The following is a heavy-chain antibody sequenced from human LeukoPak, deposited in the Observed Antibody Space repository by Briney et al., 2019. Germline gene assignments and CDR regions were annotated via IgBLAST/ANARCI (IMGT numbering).Heavy chain of an antibody. D-gene: IGHD3-22*01. CDR3: ARDARVGYYDSSGYYYNWFDP. CDR2: IRSSSET. V-gene: IGHV3-48*01. J-gene: IGHJ5*02. Sequence: GGSLRLSCAASGFIFSQYSMNWVRQAPGKGLEWVSHIRSSSETFYADSVKGRFTISRDNSKNTLYLQMNSLRAEDTAVYYCARDARVGYYDSSGYYYNWFDPWGQGTLVTVSS. CDR1: GFIFSQYS.